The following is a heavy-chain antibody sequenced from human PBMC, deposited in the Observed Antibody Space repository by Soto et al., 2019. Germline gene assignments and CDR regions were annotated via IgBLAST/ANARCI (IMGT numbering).Heavy chain of an antibody. CDR1: GFTFSSYS. J-gene: IGHJ6*02. Sequence: GGSLRLSCAASGFTFSSYSMNWVRQAPGKGLEWVSYISRSSSTIYYADAVKGRFTISRDNAKNSLYLQMNTLREEDTAVYYCARGEAVAGTGYYGMDVWGQGTTVTVSS. CDR3: ARGEAVAGTGYYGMDV. V-gene: IGHV3-48*02. CDR2: ISRSSSTI. D-gene: IGHD6-19*01.